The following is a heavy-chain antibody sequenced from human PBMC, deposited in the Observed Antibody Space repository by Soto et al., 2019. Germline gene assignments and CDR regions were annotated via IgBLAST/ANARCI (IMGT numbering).Heavy chain of an antibody. J-gene: IGHJ4*02. Sequence: EVQVVESGGALVKPXRSLRLSCTTSGFTFGDXAMXXFRQXPGKGLEXXGXIRSKGYGGTTQYAASVKGRFTISRDDSESIAYLQMDSLKTEDTALYYCARVGSASLMVVVIADHWGQGTQVTVSS. CDR2: IRSKGYGGTT. CDR3: ARVGSASLMVVVIADH. CDR1: GFTFGDXA. D-gene: IGHD3-22*01. V-gene: IGHV3-49*05.